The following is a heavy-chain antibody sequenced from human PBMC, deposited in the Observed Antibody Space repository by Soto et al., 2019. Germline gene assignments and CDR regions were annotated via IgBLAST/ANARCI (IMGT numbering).Heavy chain of an antibody. CDR3: ARDGTQYYYDSSGLNAFDI. CDR1: GGTFSSYT. Sequence: QVQLVQSGAEVKKPGSSVKVSCKASGGTFSSYTISWVRQAPGQGLEWMGRIIPILGIANYAQKFQGRVTITADKSTSTAHMELSSLRSVDTAVYYCARDGTQYYYDSSGLNAFDIWGQGTMVTVSS. D-gene: IGHD3-22*01. J-gene: IGHJ3*02. CDR2: IIPILGIA. V-gene: IGHV1-69*08.